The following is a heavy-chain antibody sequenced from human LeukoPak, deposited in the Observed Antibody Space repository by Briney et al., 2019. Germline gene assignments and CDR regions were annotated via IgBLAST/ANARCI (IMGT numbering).Heavy chain of an antibody. CDR2: IYDSGRT. CDR1: GGSVSSGSYY. V-gene: IGHV4-61*01. D-gene: IGHD5-18*01. Sequence: SETLSLTCTVSGGSVSSGSYYWSWIRQPPGKGLEWIGYIYDSGRTNYNPSLKSRVTISVDTSKNQFSLKLNSVTAADTAVYYCARYSSQLWPLFDYWGQGTLVTVSS. J-gene: IGHJ4*02. CDR3: ARYSSQLWPLFDY.